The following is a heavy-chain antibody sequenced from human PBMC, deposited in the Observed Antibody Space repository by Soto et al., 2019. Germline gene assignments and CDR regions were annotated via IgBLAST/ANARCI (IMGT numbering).Heavy chain of an antibody. Sequence: GALRLSCAASGFTFSSYAMSWVRQAPGKGLEWVSAISGSGGSTYYADSVKGRFTISRDNSKNTLYLQMNSLRAEDTAVYYCAKDPLSVRGSSGPSWGQGTLVTVSS. CDR1: GFTFSSYA. J-gene: IGHJ5*02. CDR2: ISGSGGST. CDR3: AKDPLSVRGSSGPS. V-gene: IGHV3-23*01. D-gene: IGHD6-19*01.